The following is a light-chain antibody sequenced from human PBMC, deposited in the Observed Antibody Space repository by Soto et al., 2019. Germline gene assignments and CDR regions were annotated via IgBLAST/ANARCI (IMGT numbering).Light chain of an antibody. CDR1: QSVSSN. J-gene: IGKJ1*01. CDR3: QQYNKWRT. V-gene: IGKV3-15*01. CDR2: GAS. Sequence: EILLTQSPATLSASPLERATLXCRASQSVSSNLAWYQQKPGQAPRLLIYGASTRATGIPARISGSGSGTEFTLTITSLQSEDFAVYYCQQYNKWRTFGQGTKVDIK.